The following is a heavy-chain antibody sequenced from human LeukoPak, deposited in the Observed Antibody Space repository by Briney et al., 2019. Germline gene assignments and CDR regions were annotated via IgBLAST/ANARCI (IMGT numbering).Heavy chain of an antibody. V-gene: IGHV3-21*01. CDR1: GFTFSSYS. CDR3: ARAREWLLLRGDLDY. J-gene: IGHJ4*02. CDR2: ISSSSSYI. D-gene: IGHD3-22*01. Sequence: GGSLRLSCVVSGFTFSSYSMNWVRQAPGKGLEWVSSISSSSSYIYYADSVKGRFTISRDNAKNSLYLQMNSLRAEDTAVYYCARAREWLLLRGDLDYWGQGTLVTISS.